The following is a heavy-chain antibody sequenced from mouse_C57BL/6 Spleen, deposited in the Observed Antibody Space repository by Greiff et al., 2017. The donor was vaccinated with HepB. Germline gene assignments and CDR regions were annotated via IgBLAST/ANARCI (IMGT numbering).Heavy chain of an antibody. D-gene: IGHD1-1*01. Sequence: QVQLQQSGAELARPGASVKLSCKASGYTFTSYGISWVKQRTGQGLEWIGEIYPRSGNTYYNEKFKGKATLTADKSSSTAYMELRSLTSEDSAVYVCARGKDYDGSSWDGAMDYGGQGTSVTVSS. J-gene: IGHJ4*01. CDR3: ARGKDYDGSSWDGAMDY. V-gene: IGHV1-81*01. CDR2: IYPRSGNT. CDR1: GYTFTSYG.